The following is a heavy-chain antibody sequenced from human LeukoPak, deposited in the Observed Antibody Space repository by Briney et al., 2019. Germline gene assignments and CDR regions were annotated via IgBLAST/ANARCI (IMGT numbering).Heavy chain of an antibody. J-gene: IGHJ4*02. Sequence: PSETLSLTCAVYGGSFSGYYWSWLRQPPGKGLEWIGYVYYNGDTNYNPSLRSRVTVSLDASKNQFSLKLTSVTAADTAVYYCATYVWARHFDYWGQGILVTVSS. V-gene: IGHV4-59*01. CDR2: VYYNGDT. CDR3: ATYVWARHFDY. CDR1: GGSFSGYY. D-gene: IGHD3-16*01.